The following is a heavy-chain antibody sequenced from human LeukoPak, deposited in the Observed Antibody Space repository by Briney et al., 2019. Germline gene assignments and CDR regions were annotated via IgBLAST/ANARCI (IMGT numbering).Heavy chain of an antibody. D-gene: IGHD6-13*01. J-gene: IGHJ4*02. CDR3: ARLGIAAAALDY. CDR1: GYNFIGYY. V-gene: IGHV1-2*04. Sequence: ASVKVSCKASGYNFIGYYMHWVRQAPGQGLEWLGWINPNTGGTNYAQKFQGWVTMTRDTSISTAYMELSRLRSDDTAVYYCARLGIAAAALDYWGQGTLVTVSS. CDR2: INPNTGGT.